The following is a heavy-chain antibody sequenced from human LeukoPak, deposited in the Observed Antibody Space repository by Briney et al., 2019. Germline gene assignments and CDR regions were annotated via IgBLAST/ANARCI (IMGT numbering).Heavy chain of an antibody. V-gene: IGHV1-2*02. D-gene: IGHD1-26*01. CDR2: INPNSGGT. CDR1: GYTFTDYY. J-gene: IGHJ5*02. CDR3: ARPTPYNGNNWFDP. Sequence: ASVKVSCKASGYTFTDYYIHWVRQAPGQGLEWMGWINPNSGGTNYAPKFQGRVTMTRDTSISTAYMDLSSLRSDDTAVYYGARPTPYNGNNWFDPWGQGTLVTVSS.